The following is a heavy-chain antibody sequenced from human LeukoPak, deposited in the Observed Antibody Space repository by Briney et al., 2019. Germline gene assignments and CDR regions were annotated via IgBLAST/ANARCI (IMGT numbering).Heavy chain of an antibody. Sequence: GGSLRLSCATSGFTFSIYGMSWVRQAPGKGLEWVSYISSSGSTIYYADSVKGRFTISRDNAKNSLYLQMNSLRAEDTAVYYCAELGITMIGGVWGKGTTVTVSS. CDR1: GFTFSIYG. V-gene: IGHV3-48*03. D-gene: IGHD3-10*02. CDR2: ISSSGSTI. CDR3: AELGITMIGGV. J-gene: IGHJ6*04.